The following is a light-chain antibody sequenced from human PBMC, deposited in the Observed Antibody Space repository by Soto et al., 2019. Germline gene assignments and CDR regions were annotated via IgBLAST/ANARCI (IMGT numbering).Light chain of an antibody. Sequence: EIVLTQSPATLSLSPGERATLSCRASQSVGSYLAWYRQKPDQAPRLLISDASNRATGIPARFSGSGSGTDFTRTISSLEPEDFAVYYCQQRSNWPELTFGGGTKVEIK. J-gene: IGKJ4*01. CDR2: DAS. CDR1: QSVGSY. CDR3: QQRSNWPELT. V-gene: IGKV3-11*01.